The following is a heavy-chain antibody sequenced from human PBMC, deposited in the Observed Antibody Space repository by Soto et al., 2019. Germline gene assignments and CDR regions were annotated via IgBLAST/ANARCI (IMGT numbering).Heavy chain of an antibody. J-gene: IGHJ4*02. CDR2: IYYSGST. V-gene: IGHV4-31*03. CDR3: ARDLHYDSSGLDY. D-gene: IGHD3-22*01. Sequence: PSETLSLTCTVSGGSISSGGYYWSWIRKHPGKGLEWIGYIYYSGSTYYNPSLKSRVTISVDTSKNQFSLKLSSVTAADTAVYYCARDLHYDSSGLDYWGQGTLVTVSS. CDR1: GGSISSGGYY.